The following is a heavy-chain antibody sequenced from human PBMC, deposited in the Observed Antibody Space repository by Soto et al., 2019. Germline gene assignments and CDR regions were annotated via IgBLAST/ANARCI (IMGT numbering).Heavy chain of an antibody. V-gene: IGHV1-46*01. CDR3: AREDKAVVAITPDY. J-gene: IGHJ4*02. CDR1: GYTLTKYY. CDR2: INPGGGSA. Sequence: QVQLVQSGAEVKKPGDSVKVSCKASGYTLTKYYIHWVRQAPGQGLEWMGLINPGGGSADFAHKFQGRITLTRDPSSSTAYMELISLTSADTAVYYCAREDKAVVAITPDYWGQGTLVTVSS. D-gene: IGHD2-15*01.